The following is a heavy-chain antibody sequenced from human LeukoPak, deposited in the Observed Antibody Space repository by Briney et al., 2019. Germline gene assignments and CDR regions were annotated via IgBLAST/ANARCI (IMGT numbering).Heavy chain of an antibody. Sequence: SETLSLTRTVSGGSINSNNYYWGWIRQPPGKGLEWIGGIYSSGSAYYNPSLKSRVTISVDTSKNQFSLRLSSVTAADTAVYYCQSRYLEWLLEYWGQGTLVTVSS. J-gene: IGHJ4*02. CDR3: QSRYLEWLLEY. D-gene: IGHD3-3*01. V-gene: IGHV4-39*01. CDR2: IYSSGSA. CDR1: GGSINSNNYY.